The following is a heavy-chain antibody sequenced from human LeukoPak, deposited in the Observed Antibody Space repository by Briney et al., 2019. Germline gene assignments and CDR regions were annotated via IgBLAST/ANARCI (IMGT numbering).Heavy chain of an antibody. V-gene: IGHV4-59*01. CDR3: ARDSGCGTRYSWFDP. J-gene: IGHJ5*02. CDR2: INYSGRN. CDR1: GGSISNYY. Sequence: SETLSLTCTVSGGSISNYYWTWHRQPPGKGREGRGNINYSGRNNSHPSHKRRLTFSIDTSKSQFSLKLSSVTADDTAVYFCARDSGCGTRYSWFDPWGPGTLVTVSS. D-gene: IGHD2-15*01.